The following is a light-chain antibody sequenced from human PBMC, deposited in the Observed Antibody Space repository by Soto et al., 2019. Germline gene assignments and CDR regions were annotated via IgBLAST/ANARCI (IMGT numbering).Light chain of an antibody. CDR1: QRISSY. Sequence: DIQMTQSPSSLSASVGDRVTITCRASQRISSYLNWYQQKPGTAPKLLIYAASSLQSGVPSRFSGSGSGTDFTLTISSLQPEDFATYHCQQSYSTPYTFGQGTKLEIK. CDR2: AAS. J-gene: IGKJ2*01. V-gene: IGKV1-39*01. CDR3: QQSYSTPYT.